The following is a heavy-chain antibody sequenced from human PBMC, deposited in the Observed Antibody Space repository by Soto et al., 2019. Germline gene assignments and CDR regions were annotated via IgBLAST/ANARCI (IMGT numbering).Heavy chain of an antibody. V-gene: IGHV4-59*08. CDR3: ARLGYCSGGSCYIAYYFDY. D-gene: IGHD2-15*01. Sequence: SETLSLTCTVSGGSISSYHWSWVRQPPGKGLEWIGYIYHSGTTNYNPSLKSRVTTSVDTSKNQFSLKLSSVTAADTAVYFCARLGYCSGGSCYIAYYFDYWGQGTLVTVSS. J-gene: IGHJ4*02. CDR2: IYHSGTT. CDR1: GGSISSYH.